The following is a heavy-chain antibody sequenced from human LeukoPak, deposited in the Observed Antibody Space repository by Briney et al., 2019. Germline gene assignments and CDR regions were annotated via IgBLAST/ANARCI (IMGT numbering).Heavy chain of an antibody. CDR1: GFTFSSYG. CDR3: ARDPLLNLSPDYMDV. D-gene: IGHD5-24*01. Sequence: QTGGSLRLSCAASGFTFSSYGMNWVRQAPGKGLEWVSYISSSGSTIYYADSVKGRFTISRDNAKNSLYLQMNSLRAEDTAVYYCARDPLLNLSPDYMDVWGKGTTVTISS. V-gene: IGHV3-48*03. CDR2: ISSSGSTI. J-gene: IGHJ6*03.